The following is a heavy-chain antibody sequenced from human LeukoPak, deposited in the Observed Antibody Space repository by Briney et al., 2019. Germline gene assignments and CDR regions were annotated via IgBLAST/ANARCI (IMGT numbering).Heavy chain of an antibody. CDR1: GGTFSSYA. CDR3: ARSGEYSDPFDY. V-gene: IGHV1-69*04. D-gene: IGHD4-17*01. Sequence: ASVKVSCKASGGTFSSYAISWVRQAPGQGLEWMGRIIPILGIANYAQKFQGRVTITADKSTSTAYMELSSLRSEDTAVYYCARSGEYSDPFDYWGQGTLVTVSS. J-gene: IGHJ4*02. CDR2: IIPILGIA.